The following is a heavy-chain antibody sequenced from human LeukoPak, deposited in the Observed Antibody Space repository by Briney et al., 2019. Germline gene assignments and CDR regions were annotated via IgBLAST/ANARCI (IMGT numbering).Heavy chain of an antibody. J-gene: IGHJ6*01. Sequence: PGGSLRLSCAASGFTFSSYAMSWVRQAPGKGLEWVANIKQDGSEKYYVDSVKGRFTISRDNAKNSLYLQMNSLRVEDTGVYYCARMTSSYYYYGLDVWGQGTTVTVSS. CDR3: ARMTSSYYYYGLDV. CDR2: IKQDGSEK. CDR1: GFTFSSYA. D-gene: IGHD6-13*01. V-gene: IGHV3-7*04.